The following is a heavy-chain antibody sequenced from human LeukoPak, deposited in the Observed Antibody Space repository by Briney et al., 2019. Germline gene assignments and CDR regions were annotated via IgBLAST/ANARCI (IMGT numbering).Heavy chain of an antibody. Sequence: GGSLRLSCATSGFTFRSYDMRWVRQAPGKGLEWVSGITDTGAGTYYADSVKGRFTVSRDNSRNTLYLQMNSLRAEDTAVYYCQGYYESRGYWGRGTLVTVSS. D-gene: IGHD3-22*01. J-gene: IGHJ4*02. CDR1: GFTFRSYD. CDR3: QGYYESRGY. V-gene: IGHV3-23*01. CDR2: ITDTGAGT.